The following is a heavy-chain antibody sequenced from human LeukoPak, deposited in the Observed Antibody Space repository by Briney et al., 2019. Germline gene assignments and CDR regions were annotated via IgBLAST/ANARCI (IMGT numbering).Heavy chain of an antibody. CDR1: GGCFSGYY. D-gene: IGHD3-10*01. V-gene: IGHV4-34*01. Sequence: PSETLSLTCAVYGGCFSGYYWSWIRQPPGEGLEWIGEINHSGSTNYNPSLKSRVTISVDTSKNQFSLKLSSVTAADTAVYYCARSRTYYYGSGSYYRSSYYYMDVWGKGTTVTISS. CDR3: ARSRTYYYGSGSYYRSSYYYMDV. CDR2: INHSGST. J-gene: IGHJ6*03.